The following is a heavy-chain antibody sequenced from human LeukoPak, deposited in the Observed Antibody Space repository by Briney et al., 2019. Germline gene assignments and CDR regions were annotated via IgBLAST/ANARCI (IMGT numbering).Heavy chain of an antibody. CDR3: AENRGVA. CDR1: GFTFSTYT. Sequence: GGSLRLSCAVSGFTFSTYTMHWVRQTQGKGLEWVAVISYDGSNKYYTDSVKGRFTISRDNSKNTLYLQMNSLRAEDTAVYYCAENRGVAWGQGTIVTVSS. CDR2: ISYDGSNK. V-gene: IGHV3-30-3*01. J-gene: IGHJ3*01. D-gene: IGHD3-10*01.